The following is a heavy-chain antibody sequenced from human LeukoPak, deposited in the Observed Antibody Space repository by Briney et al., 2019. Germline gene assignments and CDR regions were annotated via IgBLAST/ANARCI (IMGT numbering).Heavy chain of an antibody. CDR1: GFIFSFYC. CDR2: ICPDGTGI. Sequence: GGSLRLSCAASGFIFSFYCMLWVRQAPGKGPMWVSRICPDGTGISYADSVKARFTTSRDNAKNTVYLQMNSLREEDTAVYYCVRDFRSADYWGQGTLVTVSS. J-gene: IGHJ4*02. CDR3: VRDFRSADY. V-gene: IGHV3-74*01.